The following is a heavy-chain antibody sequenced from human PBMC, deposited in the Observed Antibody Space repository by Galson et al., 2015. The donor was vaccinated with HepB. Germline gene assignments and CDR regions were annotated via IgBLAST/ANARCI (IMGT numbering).Heavy chain of an antibody. Sequence: SLRLSCAASGSTFSDYYMSWIRQAPGKGLEWVSYISTYANTIYYADSVKGRFTISRDNARNSLYLQMNSLRAEDTAVYYCARGYEAFDYWGQGTLVTVSS. J-gene: IGHJ4*02. CDR3: ARGYEAFDY. D-gene: IGHD3-3*01. CDR2: ISTYANTI. CDR1: GSTFSDYY. V-gene: IGHV3-11*01.